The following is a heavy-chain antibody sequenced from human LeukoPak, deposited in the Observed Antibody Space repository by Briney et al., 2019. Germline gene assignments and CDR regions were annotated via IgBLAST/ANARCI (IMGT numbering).Heavy chain of an antibody. V-gene: IGHV3-23*01. D-gene: IGHD2-8*01. CDR2: ISGSGGST. CDR1: GFTFSSYA. CDR3: TRGAYCTDRVCYTDYFEY. J-gene: IGHJ4*02. Sequence: GGSLRLSCAASGFTFSSYAMSWVRQAPGKGLEWVSAISGSGGSTYYADSVKGRFTISRDNAKNTVSLQMNGLSAEDTAVYYCTRGAYCTDRVCYTDYFEYWGQGTLVTVSS.